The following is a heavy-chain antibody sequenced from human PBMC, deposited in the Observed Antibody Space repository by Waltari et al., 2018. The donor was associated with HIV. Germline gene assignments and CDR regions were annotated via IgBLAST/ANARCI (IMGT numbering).Heavy chain of an antibody. D-gene: IGHD6-13*01. CDR2: INWNGGST. V-gene: IGHV3-20*04. Sequence: DVHFLESGGSVVRPGGCLRLSCAASGFHLDSYGFTWVRQVPGKGLAWVSGINWNGGSTGYADSVKGRFTISRDNANNHLYLQMNSLRAEDTALYYCARRSSSGSWYSSLDYWGQGTLVIVSS. J-gene: IGHJ4*02. CDR3: ARRSSSGSWYSSLDY. CDR1: GFHLDSYG.